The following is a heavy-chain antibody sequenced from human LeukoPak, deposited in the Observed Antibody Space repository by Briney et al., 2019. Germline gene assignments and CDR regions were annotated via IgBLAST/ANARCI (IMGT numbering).Heavy chain of an antibody. Sequence: SETLSLTCTVSGGSTSSSSYYWGWIRQPPGKGLEWIGSIYYSGSTYYNPSLKSRVTISVDTSKNQFSLKLSSVTAADTAVYYCARPLRFLEWLHAFDIWGQGTMVTVSS. V-gene: IGHV4-39*01. CDR1: GGSTSSSSYY. CDR2: IYYSGST. J-gene: IGHJ3*02. D-gene: IGHD3-3*01. CDR3: ARPLRFLEWLHAFDI.